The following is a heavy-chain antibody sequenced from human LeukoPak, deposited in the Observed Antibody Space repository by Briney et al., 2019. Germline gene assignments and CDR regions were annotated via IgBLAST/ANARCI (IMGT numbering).Heavy chain of an antibody. CDR3: AKPLSLSDY. V-gene: IGHV3-23*01. Sequence: GGSLRLSCAASGFTFSNSAMTWVRQAPGKGLEWVSSITGSGGDTYYADSVKGRFTISRDNSKNTLYLQMNSLRAEDTPIYFCAKPLSLSDYWGQGTLVTVSS. CDR1: GFTFSNSA. CDR2: ITGSGGDT. J-gene: IGHJ4*02.